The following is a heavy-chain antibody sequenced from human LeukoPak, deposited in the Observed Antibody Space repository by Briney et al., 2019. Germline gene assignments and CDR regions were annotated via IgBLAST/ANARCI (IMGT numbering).Heavy chain of an antibody. CDR1: GYTFTSYG. CDR2: ISAYNGNT. D-gene: IGHD2-8*01. J-gene: IGHJ4*02. CDR3: ARGGGPNIVLMVYATIDY. V-gene: IGHV1-18*01. Sequence: GASVKVSCKASGYTFTSYGISWVRQAPGQGLEWMGWISAYNGNTNYAQKLQGRVTMTTDTSTSTAYMELRSLRSDDTAVYYCARGGGPNIVLMVYATIDYWGQGTLVTVSS.